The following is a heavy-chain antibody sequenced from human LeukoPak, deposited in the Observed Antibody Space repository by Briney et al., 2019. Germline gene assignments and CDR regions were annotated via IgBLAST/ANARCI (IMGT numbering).Heavy chain of an antibody. CDR1: GGSISSGGYY. J-gene: IGHJ4*02. D-gene: IGHD2-2*01. Sequence: SQTLSLTCTVSGGSISSGGYYWSWIRQHPGKGLEWIGYIYYSGSTYYNPSLKSRVTISVDTSKNQFSLKLSSVTAADTAVYYCARTPYCSSTSCQGEDYWGQGTLVTVSS. V-gene: IGHV4-31*03. CDR2: IYYSGST. CDR3: ARTPYCSSTSCQGEDY.